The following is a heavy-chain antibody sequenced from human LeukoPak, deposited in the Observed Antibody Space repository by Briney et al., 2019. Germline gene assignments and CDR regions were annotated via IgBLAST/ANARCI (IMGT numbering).Heavy chain of an antibody. J-gene: IGHJ3*02. Sequence: ASVKVSCKASGYTFTSYGISWVRQAPGQGLEWMGWISAYNGNTNYAQKLQGRVTMTTDTSTSTAYMELRSLRSDDTAVYYCAREAVVGAHGDDAFDIWGQGTMVTVSS. CDR3: AREAVVGAHGDDAFDI. CDR1: GYTFTSYG. V-gene: IGHV1-18*01. D-gene: IGHD1-26*01. CDR2: ISAYNGNT.